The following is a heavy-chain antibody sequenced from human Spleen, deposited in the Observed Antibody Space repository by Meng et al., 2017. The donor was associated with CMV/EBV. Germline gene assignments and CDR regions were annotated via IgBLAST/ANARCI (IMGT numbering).Heavy chain of an antibody. Sequence: ASVKVSCKASGYTFTDHYFHWVRQAPGQGLEWMGWINPNSGGTNFARKFQGRVTLTRDTSISTAYMELSRLRSDDTAVYYCAMGKGPGFQHWGQGTLVTVSS. D-gene: IGHD7-27*01. J-gene: IGHJ1*01. CDR2: INPNSGGT. CDR1: GYTFTDHY. V-gene: IGHV1-2*02. CDR3: AMGKGPGFQH.